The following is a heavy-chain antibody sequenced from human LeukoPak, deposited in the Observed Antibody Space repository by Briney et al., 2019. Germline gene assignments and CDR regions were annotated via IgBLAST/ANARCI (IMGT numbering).Heavy chain of an antibody. J-gene: IGHJ4*02. CDR2: LGTAGDT. CDR3: ARQNTPHGNFDY. CDR1: GFTFSTYA. Sequence: GGSLRLSCAASGFTFSTYAMHWVRQPAGEGLEWVSALGTAGDTFYPGSVKGRFTISRDNAKKSLFLQMNSLRAEDTAVYYCARQNTPHGNFDYWGQGTLVTVSS. V-gene: IGHV3-13*01. D-gene: IGHD5-24*01.